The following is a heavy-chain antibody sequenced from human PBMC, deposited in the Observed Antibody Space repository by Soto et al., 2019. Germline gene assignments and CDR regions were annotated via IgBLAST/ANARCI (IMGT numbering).Heavy chain of an antibody. J-gene: IGHJ4*02. Sequence: EEQLVESGGDLVQPGGSLRLSCAASGFTVSNTSMSWVRQAPGKGLEWVSLIYSGGSTYYADSVKGRFTISRDSSKNTLYLQMNSLRAEDTAMYYCAAYSHKGYWGQGTLVTVSS. CDR1: GFTVSNTS. CDR3: AAYSHKGY. V-gene: IGHV3-66*01. D-gene: IGHD3-16*01. CDR2: IYSGGST.